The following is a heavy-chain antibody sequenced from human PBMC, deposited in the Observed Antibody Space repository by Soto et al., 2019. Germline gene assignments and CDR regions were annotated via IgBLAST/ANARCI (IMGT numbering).Heavy chain of an antibody. CDR3: AKDEGVGGTLGLFDY. CDR1: GFDFTYYA. V-gene: IGHV3-30*18. D-gene: IGHD1-26*01. Sequence: QVQLVESGGGAVQPGESLRLSCVASGFDFTYYAMHWVRQAPGKGLESVAVMSSDGSKIHHTYSVKGRFTISRGNSKNTLYLQMNSLRKDDTAVYFCAKDEGVGGTLGLFDYWGQGTLVSVSS. CDR2: MSSDGSKI. J-gene: IGHJ4*02.